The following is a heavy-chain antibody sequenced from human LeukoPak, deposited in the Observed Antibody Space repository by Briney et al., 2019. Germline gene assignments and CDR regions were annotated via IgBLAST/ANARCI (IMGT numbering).Heavy chain of an antibody. Sequence: GGSLRLSCAASGFTVSSNYMSWVRQGPGEGLEWVSVIYSGGSTYYADSVKGRFTISRDNSKNTLYLQMNSLRAEDTAVYYCARDGYSGSYHDIVYCGQGTLVTVSS. CDR3: ARDGYSGSYHDIVY. J-gene: IGHJ4*02. CDR1: GFTVSSNY. V-gene: IGHV3-53*01. CDR2: IYSGGST. D-gene: IGHD3-10*01.